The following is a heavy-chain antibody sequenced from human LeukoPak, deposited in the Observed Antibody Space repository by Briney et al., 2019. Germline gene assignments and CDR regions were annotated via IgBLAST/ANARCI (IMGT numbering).Heavy chain of an antibody. CDR1: GFTFSSYG. CDR3: ARGMSAAQLDY. V-gene: IGHV3-33*01. J-gene: IGHJ4*02. Sequence: GGSLRLSCAASGFTFSSYGMHWVRQAPGEGLEWVAVIWYDGSNKYYADSVKGRFTISRDNSKNTLYLQMNSLRAEDTAVYYCARGMSAAQLDYWGQGTLVTVSS. D-gene: IGHD1-1*01. CDR2: IWYDGSNK.